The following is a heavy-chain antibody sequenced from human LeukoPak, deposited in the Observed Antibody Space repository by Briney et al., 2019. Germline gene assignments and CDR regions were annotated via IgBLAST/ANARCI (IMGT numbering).Heavy chain of an antibody. CDR2: IGTSGST. CDR1: GSISGYY. V-gene: IGHV4-4*09. J-gene: IGHJ3*02. CDR3: ARQKCTSTSCLTKNAFDI. D-gene: IGHD2-2*01. Sequence: SETLSLTCPVFGSISGYYWSWIRQPPGKGLEWIGYIGTSGSTNYNPSLESRVTISVDTSKNQLSLDLRSVTAADTSVYYCARQKCTSTSCLTKNAFDIWGQGTMVTVSS.